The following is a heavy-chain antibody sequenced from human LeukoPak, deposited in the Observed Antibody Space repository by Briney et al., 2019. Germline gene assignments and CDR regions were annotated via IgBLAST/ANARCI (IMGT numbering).Heavy chain of an antibody. CDR2: INSDGINT. J-gene: IGHJ3*02. Sequence: GGSLRLSCAASGFTFSNYWMHWVRQAPGKGLVWVSRINSDGINTSYADSVKGRFTISRDNAKNSLYLQMNSLRAEDTAVYYCARAGGYNDAFDIWGQGTMVTVSS. V-gene: IGHV3-74*01. CDR3: ARAGGYNDAFDI. CDR1: GFTFSNYW. D-gene: IGHD5-24*01.